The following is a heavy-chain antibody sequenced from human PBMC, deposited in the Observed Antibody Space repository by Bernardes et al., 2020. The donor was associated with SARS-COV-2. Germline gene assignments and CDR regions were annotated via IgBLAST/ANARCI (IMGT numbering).Heavy chain of an antibody. CDR3: AKDLRRGIAAAEIDY. CDR1: GFTFDDYA. J-gene: IGHJ4*02. V-gene: IGHV3-9*01. CDR2: ISWNSGSI. Sequence: SLRLSCAASGFTFDDYAMHWVRQAPGQGLEWVSGISWNSGSIGHADSVKGRFTISRDNAKNSLYLQMNSLRAEDTALYYCAKDLRRGIAAAEIDYWGQGTLVTVSS. D-gene: IGHD6-13*01.